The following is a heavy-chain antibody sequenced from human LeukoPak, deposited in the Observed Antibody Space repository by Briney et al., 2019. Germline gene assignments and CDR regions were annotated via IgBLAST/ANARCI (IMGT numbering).Heavy chain of an antibody. Sequence: ASVKVSCKASGYTFTSNYIHWVRQAPGQGLEWMGMIYPRDGSTSYAQKFQGRVTMTRDRSTSTIFMELSSLRSEDTAVYYCARDYQPNDFDYWGQGTLVTVSS. CDR3: ARDYQPNDFDY. CDR1: GYTFTSNY. CDR2: IYPRDGST. V-gene: IGHV1-46*01. D-gene: IGHD2-2*01. J-gene: IGHJ4*02.